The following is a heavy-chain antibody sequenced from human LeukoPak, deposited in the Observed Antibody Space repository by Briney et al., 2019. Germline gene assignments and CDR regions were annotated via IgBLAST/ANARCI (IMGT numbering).Heavy chain of an antibody. CDR2: ISSSSSTI. CDR1: GFTFSSYS. D-gene: IGHD6-13*01. J-gene: IGHJ4*02. Sequence: GGSLRLSCAASGFTFSSYSMNWVRQAPGKGLEWVSYISSSSSTIYYADSVKGRFTISRDNAKNSLYLQMNSLRAEDTAVYYCARRAVTGMNYFDYWGQGTLVTVSS. V-gene: IGHV3-48*01. CDR3: ARRAVTGMNYFDY.